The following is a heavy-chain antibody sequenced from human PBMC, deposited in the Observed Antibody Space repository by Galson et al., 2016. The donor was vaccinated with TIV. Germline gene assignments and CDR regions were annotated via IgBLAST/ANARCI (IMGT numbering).Heavy chain of an antibody. Sequence: SLRLSCAASGFSFIDYSMSWVRQAPGTGLEWVASMKAEGTEQYNANAVEGRFTISRDGAGNSVYLQMNSLGGEDTAVYFCARWRGRQSEFDSWGQGTLVTVSA. D-gene: IGHD5-24*01. CDR1: GFSFIDYS. V-gene: IGHV3-7*01. J-gene: IGHJ4*02. CDR2: MKAEGTEQ. CDR3: ARWRGRQSEFDS.